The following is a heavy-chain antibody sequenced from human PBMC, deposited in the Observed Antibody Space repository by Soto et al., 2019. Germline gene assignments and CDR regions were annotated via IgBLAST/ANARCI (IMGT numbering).Heavy chain of an antibody. CDR3: ARDTSYALDV. CDR1: GFTFSSRW. V-gene: IGHV3-74*01. Sequence: EVQLVQSGGGLVQPGWSLRLSCAASGFTFSSRWMHWVRQAPGKGLVWVSHINSDGSATTYADSEKGRFTISRDNAKNTRYLQMNSLRAEDTAVYYCARDTSYALDVWGQGTQVTVSS. J-gene: IGHJ6*02. CDR2: INSDGSAT.